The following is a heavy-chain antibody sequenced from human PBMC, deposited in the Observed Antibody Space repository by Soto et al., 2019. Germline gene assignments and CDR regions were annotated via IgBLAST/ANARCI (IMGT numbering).Heavy chain of an antibody. D-gene: IGHD6-13*01. CDR1: GFSLSTSGVG. CDR2: IYWNDDK. J-gene: IGHJ5*02. V-gene: IGHV2-5*01. Sequence: SGPTLVKPTQTLTLTCTFSGFSLSTSGVGVGWIRQPPGKALEWLALIYWNDDKRYSPSLKSRLTITKDTSKNQVILTMTNMDPVDTATYYCARSSSSWGFSANWFDPWGQGTLVTVSS. CDR3: ARSSSSWGFSANWFDP.